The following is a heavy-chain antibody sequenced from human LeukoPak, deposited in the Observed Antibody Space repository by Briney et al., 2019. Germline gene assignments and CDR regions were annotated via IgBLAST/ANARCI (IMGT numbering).Heavy chain of an antibody. CDR1: GGSISSYY. D-gene: IGHD6-13*01. Sequence: SETLSLTCTVSGGSISSYYWSWIRQPPGKGLEWIGYIYYSGSTNYNPSLKSRVTISVDTSKNQFSLKLSSVTAADTAVYYCAKGGYSSSWSSLANSKQSWFDPWGQGTLVTVSS. CDR2: IYYSGST. J-gene: IGHJ5*02. V-gene: IGHV4-59*01. CDR3: AKGGYSSSWSSLANSKQSWFDP.